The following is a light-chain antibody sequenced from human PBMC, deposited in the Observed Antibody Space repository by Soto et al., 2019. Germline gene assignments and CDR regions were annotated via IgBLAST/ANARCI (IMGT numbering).Light chain of an antibody. CDR3: QHYSTVWA. CDR2: AAS. Sequence: DIQMTQSPSSLSASVGDSVTITCRASQDISNYLAWFQQKPGKPPKLLIYAASTLESGVPSRFSGGRSGTDFTLTISSLQPEDVATYYCQHYSTVWAFGQGTKVDMK. J-gene: IGKJ1*01. V-gene: IGKV1-27*01. CDR1: QDISNY.